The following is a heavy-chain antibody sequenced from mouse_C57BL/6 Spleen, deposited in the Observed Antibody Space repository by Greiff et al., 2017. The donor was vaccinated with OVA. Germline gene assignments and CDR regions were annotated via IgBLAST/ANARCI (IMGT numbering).Heavy chain of an antibody. V-gene: IGHV1-82*01. J-gene: IGHJ2*01. D-gene: IGHD2-1*01. CDR3: AKTGNPYFDY. Sequence: QVQLKESGPELVKPGASVKISCKASGYAFGSSWMNWVKQRPGKGLEWIGRIYPGDGDTNYNGKFKGKATLTADKSSSTAYMQLSSLTSEDSAVYFCAKTGNPYFDYWGQGTTLTVSS. CDR1: GYAFGSSW. CDR2: IYPGDGDT.